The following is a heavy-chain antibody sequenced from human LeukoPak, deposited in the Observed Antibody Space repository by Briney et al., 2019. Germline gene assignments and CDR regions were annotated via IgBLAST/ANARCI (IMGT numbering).Heavy chain of an antibody. Sequence: SGPALVKPTQTLTLTCTFSGFSLNTSGMCVSWIRQPPGKALEWLALIDWDDDKYYSTSLKTRLTISKDTSKNQVVLTMTSMDPVDTATYYCARLVAAAGHGDAFDIWGQGTMVTVSS. D-gene: IGHD6-13*01. CDR3: ARLVAAAGHGDAFDI. J-gene: IGHJ3*02. CDR1: GFSLNTSGMC. CDR2: IDWDDDK. V-gene: IGHV2-70*01.